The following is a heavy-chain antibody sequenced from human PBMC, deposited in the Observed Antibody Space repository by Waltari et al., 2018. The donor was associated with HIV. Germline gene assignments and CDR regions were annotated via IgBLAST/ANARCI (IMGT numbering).Heavy chain of an antibody. CDR3: AGGPTAMVTFDS. CDR2: SEASGWT. V-gene: IGHV4-61*02. CDR1: GGSIGGGGYY. Sequence: QVQLQESGPALVKPSQTLSLTCTVPGGSIGGGGYYWSWVRHPPGKELEWIGRSEASGWTNYNPSLRSRVSIAGHAAKYQFTRRLTSVTAADTAGYFCAGGPTAMVTFDSWGQGTLVTVSS. J-gene: IGHJ4*02. D-gene: IGHD5-18*01.